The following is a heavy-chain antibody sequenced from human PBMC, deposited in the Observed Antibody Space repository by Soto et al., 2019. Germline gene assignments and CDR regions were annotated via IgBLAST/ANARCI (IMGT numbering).Heavy chain of an antibody. CDR2: ISWNSGSI. J-gene: IGHJ4*02. D-gene: IGHD6-19*01. CDR3: ALTGIAVAGTGY. V-gene: IGHV3-9*01. CDR1: GFTFDDYA. Sequence: DVQLVESGGGLVQPGRSLRLSCAASGFTFDDYAMHWVRQAPGKGLEWVSGISWNSGSIGYADSVKGRFTISRDNAKNSLYLQMNSLRAEDTALYYCALTGIAVAGTGYWGQGTLVTVSS.